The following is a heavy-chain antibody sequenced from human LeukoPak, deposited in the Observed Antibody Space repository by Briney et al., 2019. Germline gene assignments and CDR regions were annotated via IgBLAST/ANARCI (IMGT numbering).Heavy chain of an antibody. J-gene: IGHJ4*02. CDR3: VRDGDAYDFDH. CDR2: IKSDGSWT. D-gene: IGHD5-12*01. CDR1: GFSIRGYW. V-gene: IGHV3-74*01. Sequence: GGSLRLSCAASGFSIRGYWMHWVRQAPGKGLMWVSRIKSDGSWTNYADSVRGRFTISRDNAKNTLFLQMVGLRAEDTAIYYCVRDGDAYDFDHWGQGILVTVSS.